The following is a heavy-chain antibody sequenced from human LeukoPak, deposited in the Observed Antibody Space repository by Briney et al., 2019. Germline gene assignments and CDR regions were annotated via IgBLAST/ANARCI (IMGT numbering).Heavy chain of an antibody. Sequence: GGSLRLSCAASGFTFSSYTMSWVRQAPGKGLEWLSYISTSSSSLFSADSVKGRFTVSRDNAKNSLYLQMNSLRAEDTAVYYCARAVYGFDAFDIWGQGTMVTVSS. V-gene: IGHV3-48*01. D-gene: IGHD4-17*01. J-gene: IGHJ3*02. CDR3: ARAVYGFDAFDI. CDR1: GFTFSSYT. CDR2: ISTSSSSL.